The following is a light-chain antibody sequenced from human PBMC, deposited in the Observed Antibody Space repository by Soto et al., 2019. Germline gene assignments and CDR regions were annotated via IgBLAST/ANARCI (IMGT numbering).Light chain of an antibody. Sequence: VFTQCPATLPKSPAEGATLSCRVSPSVRTYLAWYQQKPGQAPRLLIYDASNRATGIPARFRGSGSGTDFTLANSSLAPEDSAVYCCQQRYDWLTFGGGTKVDIK. V-gene: IGKV3-11*01. CDR1: PSVRTY. J-gene: IGKJ4*01. CDR2: DAS. CDR3: QQRYDWLT.